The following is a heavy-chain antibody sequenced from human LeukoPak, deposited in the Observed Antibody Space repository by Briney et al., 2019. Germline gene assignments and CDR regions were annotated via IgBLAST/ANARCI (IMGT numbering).Heavy chain of an antibody. CDR3: ARGLAHGGIANWFDP. CDR1: GGSLNSFSHY. V-gene: IGHV4-39*06. D-gene: IGHD2-21*01. J-gene: IGHJ5*02. CDR2: IFSSGST. Sequence: SETLSLTCSVPGGSLNSFSHYWAWIRQPPGKGLEWIGCIFSSGSTYYNPSLQSRVTFSLDKSNNHLALKLTSLTAADTAVYYCARGLAHGGIANWFDPWGQGTLVTVSS.